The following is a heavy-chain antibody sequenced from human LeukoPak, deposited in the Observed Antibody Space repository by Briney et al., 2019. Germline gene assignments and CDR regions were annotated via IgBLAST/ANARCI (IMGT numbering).Heavy chain of an antibody. Sequence: GGSLRLSCAASGFTFSSYEMNWVRQAPGKGLEWVSYISSSGSTIYYADSVKGRFTISRDNAKNSLYLQMNSLRAEDTAVYYCASFDTAMVHYYFDYWGQGTLVTVSS. J-gene: IGHJ4*02. CDR2: ISSSGSTI. CDR3: ASFDTAMVHYYFDY. D-gene: IGHD5-18*01. V-gene: IGHV3-48*03. CDR1: GFTFSSYE.